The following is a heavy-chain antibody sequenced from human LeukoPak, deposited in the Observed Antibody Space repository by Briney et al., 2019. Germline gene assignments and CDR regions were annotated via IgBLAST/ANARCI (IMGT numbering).Heavy chain of an antibody. CDR3: AKGGHDDWGDT. J-gene: IGHJ5*01. CDR1: RFRLSNYA. V-gene: IGHV3-23*01. D-gene: IGHD7-27*01. Sequence: PGRSLRLSCAPARFRLSNYAMSWVRQAPGKGLEWVSAISGVVYHAYYIDSVKGRFTTSRDNSKDTLFLLINSLRGEDAAIYDCAKGGHDDWGDTWGQGTLVTVSS. CDR2: ISGVVYHA.